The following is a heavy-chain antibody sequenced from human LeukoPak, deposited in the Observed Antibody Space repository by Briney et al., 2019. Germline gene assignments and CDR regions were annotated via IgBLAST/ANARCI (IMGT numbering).Heavy chain of an antibody. CDR3: AKGPSGNQFDP. J-gene: IGHJ5*02. CDR2: IRHDGSKK. CDR1: GFTFSSDS. V-gene: IGHV3-30*02. Sequence: GGSLRLSCAASGFTFSSDSMNWVRQAPGKGLEWVSFIRHDGSKKYYANSVKGRFTISRDNSKNTLYVQMNSLRPEDTAVYYCAKGPSGNQFDPWGQGTLVTVSS. D-gene: IGHD1-26*01.